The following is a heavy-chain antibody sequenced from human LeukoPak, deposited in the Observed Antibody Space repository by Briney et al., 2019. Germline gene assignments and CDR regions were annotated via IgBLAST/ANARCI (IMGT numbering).Heavy chain of an antibody. D-gene: IGHD6-19*01. CDR3: ARDGESSGWSPGDYYYYMDV. CDR2: INPSGGST. V-gene: IGHV1-46*01. J-gene: IGHJ6*03. CDR1: GYTFTSYY. Sequence: ASVKVSCKASGYTFTSYYMHWVRHAPGQGLERMGIINPSGGSTSYAQKVQGRVTMTSDMSTSTVYMELSSLRSEDTAVYYCARDGESSGWSPGDYYYYMDVWGKGTTVTVSS.